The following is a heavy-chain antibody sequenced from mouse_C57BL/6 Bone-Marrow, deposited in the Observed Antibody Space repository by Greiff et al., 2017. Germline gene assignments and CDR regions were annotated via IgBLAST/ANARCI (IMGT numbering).Heavy chain of an antibody. Sequence: QVQLQQPGAELVMPGASVKLSCKASGYTFTSYWMHWVKQRPGQGLEWIGEIDPSDSYTNYNQKFKGQSTLTVDKSSSTAYMQLSSLTSEDSAVCSSASDATVEGFAYWGQGTLVTVSA. D-gene: IGHD1-1*01. J-gene: IGHJ3*01. CDR2: IDPSDSYT. CDR1: GYTFTSYW. CDR3: ASDATVEGFAY. V-gene: IGHV1-69*01.